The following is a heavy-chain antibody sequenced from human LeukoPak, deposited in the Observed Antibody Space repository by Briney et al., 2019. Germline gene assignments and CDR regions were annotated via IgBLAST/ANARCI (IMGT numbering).Heavy chain of an antibody. Sequence: GGSLRLSCAASGFTVSSTYMSWVRQAPGRGLEWVSIIYSAGSTYYADSVKGRFTISRDNSKNTLYLQMNSLRAEDTAVYYCAKGHCTNGICWLDWGQGTLVTVSS. D-gene: IGHD2-8*01. CDR3: AKGHCTNGICWLD. CDR1: GFTVSSTY. V-gene: IGHV3-53*01. CDR2: IYSAGST. J-gene: IGHJ4*02.